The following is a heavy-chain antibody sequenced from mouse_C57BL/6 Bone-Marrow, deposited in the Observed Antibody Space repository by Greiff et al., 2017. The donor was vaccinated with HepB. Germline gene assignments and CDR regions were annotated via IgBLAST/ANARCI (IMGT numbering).Heavy chain of an antibody. CDR1: GYAFSSSW. CDR3: ASYDGYYRYYFDY. V-gene: IGHV1-82*01. CDR2: IYPGDGDT. J-gene: IGHJ2*01. Sequence: VKLQESGPELVKPGASVKISCKASGYAFSSSWMNWVKQRPGKGLEWIGRIYPGDGDTNYNGKFKGKATLTADKSSSTAYMQLSSLTSEDSAVYFCASYDGYYRYYFDYWGQGTTLTVSS. D-gene: IGHD2-3*01.